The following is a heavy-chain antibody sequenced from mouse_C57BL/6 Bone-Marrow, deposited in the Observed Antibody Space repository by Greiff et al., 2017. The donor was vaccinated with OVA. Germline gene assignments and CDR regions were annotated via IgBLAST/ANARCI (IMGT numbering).Heavy chain of an antibody. Sequence: VQLQQPGAELVRPGSSVKLSCKASGYTFTSYWMDWVKQRPGQGLEWIGNIYPSDSETHYNQKFKGKATLTVDKSSSPAYMQLSSLTSEDSAVYYCARKDSSGSSFADWGQGTLVTV. D-gene: IGHD3-2*02. J-gene: IGHJ3*01. CDR3: ARKDSSGSSFAD. CDR1: GYTFTSYW. V-gene: IGHV1-61*01. CDR2: IYPSDSET.